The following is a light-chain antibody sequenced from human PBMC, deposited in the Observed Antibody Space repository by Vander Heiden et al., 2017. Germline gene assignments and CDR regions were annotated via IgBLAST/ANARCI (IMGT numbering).Light chain of an antibody. V-gene: IGLV1-51*01. J-gene: IGLJ2*01. Sequence: QSVLTHPPSVSAAPGPKVSISCYRSSPTAGQQFVSWYQHLPGTAPKLLIYADNKRPSGIPDRFSGSKSGTSATLGITGLQTGDEADYYCGAWDGRLSVGIFGGGTRLSVL. CDR2: ADN. CDR3: GAWDGRLSVGI. CDR1: SPTAGQQF.